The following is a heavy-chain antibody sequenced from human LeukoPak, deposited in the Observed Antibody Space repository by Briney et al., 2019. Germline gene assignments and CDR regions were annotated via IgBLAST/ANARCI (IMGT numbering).Heavy chain of an antibody. CDR3: ARARYCSSTSCYSFLYFQH. CDR2: IYHSGST. V-gene: IGHV4-38-2*02. CDR1: GYSISSGYY. D-gene: IGHD2-2*01. Sequence: SETLSLTCTVSGYSISSGYYWGWILQPPGKGLEWIGSIYHSGSTYYNPSLKSRVTISVDTSKNQFSLKLSSVTAADTAVYYCARARYCSSTSCYSFLYFQHWGQGTLVTVSS. J-gene: IGHJ1*01.